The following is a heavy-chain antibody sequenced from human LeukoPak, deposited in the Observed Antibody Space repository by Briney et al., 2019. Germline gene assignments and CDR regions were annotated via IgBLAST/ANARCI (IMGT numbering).Heavy chain of an antibody. CDR2: ISWNSGSI. Sequence: PGGSLRLSCAASGFTFDDYAMHWVRQAPGKGLEWVSGISWNSGSIGYADSVKGRFTISRDNAKNSLYLQMNSLRAEDTALYYCAKDRLSTVTTSDYWGQGTLVTVSS. J-gene: IGHJ4*02. CDR1: GFTFDDYA. D-gene: IGHD4-17*01. CDR3: AKDRLSTVTTSDY. V-gene: IGHV3-9*01.